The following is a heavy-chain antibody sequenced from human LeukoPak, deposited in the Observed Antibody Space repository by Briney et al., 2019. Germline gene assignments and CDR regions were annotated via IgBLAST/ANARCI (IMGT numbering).Heavy chain of an antibody. CDR2: IYHSGST. CDR1: GYSISSGYY. V-gene: IGHV4-38-2*01. CDR3: ASRPRGSFDY. J-gene: IGHJ4*02. Sequence: SETLSLTCAVSGYSISSGYYWGWIRQPPGKGLEWIGSIYHSGSTYYNPSLKSRVTISVDTSKNQFSLKLSSVTAADTAVYYCASRPRGSFDYWGQGTLVTVSS.